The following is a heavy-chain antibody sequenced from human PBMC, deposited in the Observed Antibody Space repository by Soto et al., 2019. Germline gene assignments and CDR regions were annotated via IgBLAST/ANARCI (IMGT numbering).Heavy chain of an antibody. CDR1: GGSISSSSYY. D-gene: IGHD2-2*01. Sequence: QLQLQESGPGLVKPSETLSLTCTVSGGSISSSSYYWGWIRQPPGKGLEWIGSIYYSGSTYYNPSLKSRVTISVDTSKHQFSLKLSSVTAADTAVYYCARHEGSSAPGWGQGTLVTVSS. CDR3: ARHEGSSAPG. V-gene: IGHV4-39*01. CDR2: IYYSGST. J-gene: IGHJ4*02.